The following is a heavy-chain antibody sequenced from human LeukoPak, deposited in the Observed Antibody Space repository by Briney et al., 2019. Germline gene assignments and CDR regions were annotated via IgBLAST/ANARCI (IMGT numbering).Heavy chain of an antibody. J-gene: IGHJ4*02. D-gene: IGHD5-18*01. CDR3: AKVMDTAMVLYFDY. CDR2: ISGSGASI. CDR1: GFTFSSYG. Sequence: GGTLRLSCAASGFTFSSYGMSWVRQAPGKGLEWVSAISGSGASIYYADSVKGRFTISRDNSKSTLYLQMNSLRAEDTAVYYCAKVMDTAMVLYFDYWGQGTLVTASS. V-gene: IGHV3-23*01.